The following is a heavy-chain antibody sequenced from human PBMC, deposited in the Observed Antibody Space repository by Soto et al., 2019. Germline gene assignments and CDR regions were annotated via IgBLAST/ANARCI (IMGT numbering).Heavy chain of an antibody. V-gene: IGHV2-5*02. D-gene: IGHD3-3*01. CDR1: GFSLTTSGVG. Sequence: QITLNESGPTVVRPTEALTLTCRFSGFSLTTSGVGVGWIRQSPGKAPEWLALIYWDDDKRYSASLKSRLTITKDNSKNQVVLTVSDVDPTDTATYYCAQRVLRAVFVLVTTTAMYFDFWGQGTPVAVSS. CDR2: IYWDDDK. CDR3: AQRVLRAVFVLVTTTAMYFDF. J-gene: IGHJ4*02.